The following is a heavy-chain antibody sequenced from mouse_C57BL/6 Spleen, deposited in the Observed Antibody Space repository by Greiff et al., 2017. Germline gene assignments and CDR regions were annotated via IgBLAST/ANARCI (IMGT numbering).Heavy chain of an antibody. CDR3: TTGSNYYFDY. D-gene: IGHD2-5*01. CDR2: IDPENGDT. V-gene: IGHV14-4*01. J-gene: IGHJ2*01. CDR1: GFNIKDDY. Sequence: VQLQQSGAELVRPGASVKLSCTASGFNIKDDYMHWVKQRPEQGLEWIGWIDPENGDTEYASKFQGKATIPADTSSNTAYLQLSSLTSEDTAVYYCTTGSNYYFDYWGQGTTLTVSS.